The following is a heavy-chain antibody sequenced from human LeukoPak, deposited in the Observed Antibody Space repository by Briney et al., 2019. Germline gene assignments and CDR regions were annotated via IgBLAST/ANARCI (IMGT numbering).Heavy chain of an antibody. J-gene: IGHJ3*02. CDR1: GYTFTSYY. CDR2: INPSGGST. V-gene: IGHV1-46*01. D-gene: IGHD3-10*01. Sequence: ASVKVSCKASGYTFTSYYMHWVRQAPGQGLEWMGIINPSGGSTSYALKFQGRVTMTRDMSTSTVYMELSSLRSEDTAVYYCARAYYGSALDIWGQGTMVTVSS. CDR3: ARAYYGSALDI.